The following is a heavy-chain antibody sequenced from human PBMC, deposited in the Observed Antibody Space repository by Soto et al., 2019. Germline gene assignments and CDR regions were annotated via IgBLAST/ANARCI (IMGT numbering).Heavy chain of an antibody. V-gene: IGHV2-70*11. Sequence: SGPTLVNPTQTLTLTCTFSGFSLSTSGMCVSWIRQPPGKALEWLARIDWDDDKYYSTSLKTRLTISKDTSKNQVVLTMTNMDPVDTATYYCARIQLSGYDLERVFDYWGQGTLVTVSS. CDR1: GFSLSTSGMC. J-gene: IGHJ4*02. CDR3: ARIQLSGYDLERVFDY. CDR2: IDWDDDK. D-gene: IGHD5-12*01.